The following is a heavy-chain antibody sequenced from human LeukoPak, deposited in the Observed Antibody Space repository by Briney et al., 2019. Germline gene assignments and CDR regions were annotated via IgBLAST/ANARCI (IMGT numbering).Heavy chain of an antibody. J-gene: IGHJ4*02. CDR2: IHPSTGNP. CDR3: AVAFQSLGGLSLPDY. Sequence: ASVKVSCKASGYTFTNYAMNWVRQAPGQGLEWMGWIHPSTGNPTYAQGFVFSLDTSVSTTYLQISGLKAEDTAVYYCAVAFQSLGGLSLPDYWGQGTLVTVSS. D-gene: IGHD3-16*02. V-gene: IGHV7-4-1*02. CDR1: GYTFTNYA.